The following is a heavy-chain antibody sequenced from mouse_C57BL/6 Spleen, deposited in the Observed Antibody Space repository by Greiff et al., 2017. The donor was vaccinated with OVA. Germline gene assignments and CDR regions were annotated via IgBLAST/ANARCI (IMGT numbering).Heavy chain of an antibody. D-gene: IGHD2-3*01. Sequence: EVMLVESGGDLVKPGGSLKLSCAASGFTFSSYGMSWVRQTPDKRLEWVATISSGGSYTYYPDSVKGRFTISRDNAKNTLYLQMSSLKSEDTAMYYCARRTPYDAVDYWGQGTTLTVSS. CDR1: GFTFSSYG. J-gene: IGHJ2*01. CDR2: ISSGGSYT. CDR3: ARRTPYDAVDY. V-gene: IGHV5-6*02.